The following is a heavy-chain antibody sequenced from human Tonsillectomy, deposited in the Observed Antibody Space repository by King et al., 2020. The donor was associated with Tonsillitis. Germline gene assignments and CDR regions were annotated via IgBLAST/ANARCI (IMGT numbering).Heavy chain of an antibody. CDR2: IYYSGSP. V-gene: IGHV4-39*01. D-gene: IGHD5-18*01. CDR3: ARHFKYIYEAFNDAFDI. J-gene: IGHJ3*02. CDR1: GDSISRNSYY. Sequence: QLQESGPGLVKPSETLSLTCTVSGDSISRNSYYWGWIRQPPGKGLEWIGSIYYSGSPYYNPSLKSRVTLSVDTSKNHFSLKLRSVTAADTAFYYCARHFKYIYEAFNDAFDIWGQGTMATVSS.